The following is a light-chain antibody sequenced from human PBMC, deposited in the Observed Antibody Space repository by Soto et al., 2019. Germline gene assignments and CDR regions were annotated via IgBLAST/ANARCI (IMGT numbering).Light chain of an antibody. CDR1: SSDVGSYNL. V-gene: IGLV2-23*01. Sequence: QSVLTQPASVSGSPGQSITISCTGTSSDVGSYNLVSWYQQHPGKAPKLMIYEGSKRPSGVSNRFSGSKSGNTASLTISGLQAEDEAGYYCCSYAGSSTHVFGTGTKVTVL. J-gene: IGLJ1*01. CDR2: EGS. CDR3: CSYAGSSTHV.